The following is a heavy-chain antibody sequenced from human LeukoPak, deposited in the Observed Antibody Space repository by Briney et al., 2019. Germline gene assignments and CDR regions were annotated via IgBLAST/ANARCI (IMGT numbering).Heavy chain of an antibody. CDR1: GYTFTSYG. V-gene: IGHV1-18*01. Sequence: EASVKVSCKASGYTFTSYGISWVRQAPGQGLEWMGWISAYNGNTNYAQKLQGRVTMTTDTSTSTAYMELRSLRSDDTAVYYCARDFLRYSSGWYIGYWGQGTLVTVSS. J-gene: IGHJ4*02. CDR3: ARDFLRYSSGWYIGY. CDR2: ISAYNGNT. D-gene: IGHD6-19*01.